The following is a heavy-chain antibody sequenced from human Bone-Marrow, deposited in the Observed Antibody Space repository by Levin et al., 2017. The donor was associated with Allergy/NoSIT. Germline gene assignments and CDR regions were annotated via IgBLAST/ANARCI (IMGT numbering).Heavy chain of an antibody. CDR3: ARRQLLDAFDI. CDR1: GYSISSGYY. CDR2: IYHSGST. Sequence: SETLSLTCAVSGYSISSGYYWGWIRQPPGKGLEWIGSIYHSGSTYYNPSLKSRVTISVDTSKNQFSLKLSSVTAADTAVYYCARRQLLDAFDIWGQGTMVTVSS. D-gene: IGHD1-26*01. V-gene: IGHV4-38-2*01. J-gene: IGHJ3*02.